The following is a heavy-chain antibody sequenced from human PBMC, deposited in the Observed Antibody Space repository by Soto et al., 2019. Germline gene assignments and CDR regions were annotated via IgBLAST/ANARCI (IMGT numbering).Heavy chain of an antibody. CDR3: ARGHTHSYYDSSGYPTPPPFDY. J-gene: IGHJ4*02. V-gene: IGHV1-69*13. CDR2: IIPIFGTA. D-gene: IGHD3-22*01. CDR1: GGTFSSYA. Sequence: AASVKVSCKASGGTFSSYAISWVRQAPGQGLEWMGWIIPIFGTANYAQKFQGRVTITADESTSTAYMELSSLRSEDTAVYYCARGHTHSYYDSSGYPTPPPFDYWGQGTLVTVSS.